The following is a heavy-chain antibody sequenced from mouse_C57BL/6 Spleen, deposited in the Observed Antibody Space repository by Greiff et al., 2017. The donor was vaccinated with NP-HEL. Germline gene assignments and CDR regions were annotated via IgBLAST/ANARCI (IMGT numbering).Heavy chain of an antibody. CDR2: INPNNGGT. D-gene: IGHD1-1*01. CDR1: GYTFTDYN. CDR3: ARTIPFTTVGRVPYFGV. J-gene: IGHJ1*03. Sequence: VQLQQSGPELVKPGASVKIPCKASGYTFTDYNMDWVKQSHGKSLEWIGDINPNNGGTIYNQKFKGKATLTVDKSSSTAYMELRSLTSEDTAVYYCARTIPFTTVGRVPYFGVWGTGTTVTVSS. V-gene: IGHV1-18*01.